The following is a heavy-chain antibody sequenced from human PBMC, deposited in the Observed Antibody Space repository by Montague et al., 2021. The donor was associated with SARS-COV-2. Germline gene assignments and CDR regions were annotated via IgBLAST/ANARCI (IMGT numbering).Heavy chain of an antibody. CDR3: ASGRTGAEPATALGLGFFYSYFMDV. CDR2: VSESGSI. Sequence: SETLSLTCAVYGGSFSGHSWSWVRQPPGKGLEWIGEVSESGSINYNPSHKNRVTISVATSTNQYSLKLSSLTAADTAVYFCASGRTGAEPATALGLGFFYSYFMDVWGKGTTVFVSS. J-gene: IGHJ6*03. V-gene: IGHV4-34*01. CDR1: GGSFSGHS. D-gene: IGHD1-26*01.